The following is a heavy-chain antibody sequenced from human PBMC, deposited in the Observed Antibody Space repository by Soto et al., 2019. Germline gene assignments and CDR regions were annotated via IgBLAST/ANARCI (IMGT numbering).Heavy chain of an antibody. Sequence: SETLSLTCTVSGGSISSGGYYWSWIRQHPGKGLEWIGYTYYSGSTYYNPSLKSRVTISVDPSRNQVSLELRAVTAADTAISYCARLKEDTVWGTYRYLDLWGQGTLVTVSS. CDR1: GGSISSGGYY. J-gene: IGHJ5*02. D-gene: IGHD3-16*02. V-gene: IGHV4-31*03. CDR2: TYYSGST. CDR3: ARLKEDTVWGTYRYLDL.